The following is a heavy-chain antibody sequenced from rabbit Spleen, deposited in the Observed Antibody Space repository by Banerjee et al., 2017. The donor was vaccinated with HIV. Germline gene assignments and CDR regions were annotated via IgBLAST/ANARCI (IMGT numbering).Heavy chain of an antibody. D-gene: IGHD1-1*01. Sequence: QEQLVESGGGLVQPGGSLKLSCKASGFDFSNYGVSWVRQAPGKGLEWIGYIEPIFGNTYYANWVNGRFTISSHNAQNTLYLQLSSLTAADTATYFCAKDLTNVIGWNFGLWGQGTLVTVS. CDR3: AKDLTNVIGWNFGL. CDR1: GFDFSNYG. CDR2: IEPIFGNT. J-gene: IGHJ4*01. V-gene: IGHV1S47*01.